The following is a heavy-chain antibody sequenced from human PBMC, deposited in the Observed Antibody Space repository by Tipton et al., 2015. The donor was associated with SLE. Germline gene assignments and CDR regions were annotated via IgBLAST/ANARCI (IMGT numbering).Heavy chain of an antibody. V-gene: IGHV4-39*07. Sequence: TLSLTCTVSGGSVSSSGYYWAWIRQPPGKGLEWIANVYYTGSTYYNPSLKSRVTISVDTSKNQFSLKLSSVTAADTAVYYCAREEANYYDSSHAFDIWGQGTMVTVSS. CDR1: GGSVSSSGYY. CDR3: AREEANYYDSSHAFDI. J-gene: IGHJ3*02. CDR2: VYYTGST. D-gene: IGHD3-22*01.